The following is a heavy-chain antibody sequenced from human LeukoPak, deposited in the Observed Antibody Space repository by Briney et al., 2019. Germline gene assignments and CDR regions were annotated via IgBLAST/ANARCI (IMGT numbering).Heavy chain of an antibody. CDR2: IYYSGST. J-gene: IGHJ4*02. D-gene: IGHD4-17*01. Sequence: PSGTLSLTCTVSGGSISNGGYFWTWLRQHPGKGLEWIGHIYYSGSTYYNPSLKSRLTISVDTDKNQFSLKLTSVTAADTAVYYCARGDYGFDYWGQGTLVTVSS. V-gene: IGHV4-31*03. CDR1: GGSISNGGYF. CDR3: ARGDYGFDY.